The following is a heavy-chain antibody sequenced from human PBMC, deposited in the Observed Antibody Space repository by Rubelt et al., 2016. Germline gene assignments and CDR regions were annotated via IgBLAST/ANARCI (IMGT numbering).Heavy chain of an antibody. Sequence: QVQLQQSGPGLVKPSQTLSLTCAISGDSVSSNSAAWNWIRQSPSRGLEWLGRTYYRSKWHNEYAVSVKSRITVNPATSKNQFLLHLNAVTAEDTAVYYCARASGYFDHWGQGMLVTVSS. CDR3: ARASGYFDH. V-gene: IGHV6-1*01. CDR2: TYYRSKWHN. J-gene: IGHJ4*02. D-gene: IGHD6-25*01. CDR1: GDSVSSNSAA.